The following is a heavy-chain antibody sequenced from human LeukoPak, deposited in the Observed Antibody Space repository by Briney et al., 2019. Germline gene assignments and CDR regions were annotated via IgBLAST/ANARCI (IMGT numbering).Heavy chain of an antibody. CDR2: IKQDGSEK. CDR3: ARLYAIPSYYYYYYMDV. D-gene: IGHD2-8*01. Sequence: GGSLRLSCAASGFTFSSCSMSWVRQAPGKGLEWVANIKQDGSEKYYVDSVKGRFTISRDNAKNSLYLQMNSLRAEDTAVYYCARLYAIPSYYYYYYMDVWGKGTTVTVSS. J-gene: IGHJ6*03. V-gene: IGHV3-7*01. CDR1: GFTFSSCS.